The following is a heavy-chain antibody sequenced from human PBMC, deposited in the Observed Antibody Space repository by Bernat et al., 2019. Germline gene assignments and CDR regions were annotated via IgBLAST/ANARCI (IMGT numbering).Heavy chain of an antibody. CDR1: GGSFSGYY. Sequence: QVQLQQWGAGLLKPSETLSLTCAVYGGSFSGYYWSWIRQPPGKGLEWFGEINHSGSTNYNPSLKSRVTISVDTSKNQFSLKLSSVTAADTAVYYCARGPPLRLDCSSTSCLFDYWGQGTLVTVSS. CDR2: INHSGST. J-gene: IGHJ4*02. V-gene: IGHV4-34*01. D-gene: IGHD2-2*01. CDR3: ARGPPLRLDCSSTSCLFDY.